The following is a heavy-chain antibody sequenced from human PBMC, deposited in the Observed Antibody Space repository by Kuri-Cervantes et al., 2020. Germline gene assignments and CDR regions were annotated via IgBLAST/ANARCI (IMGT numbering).Heavy chain of an antibody. CDR3: ARGYSYPSSGFDC. J-gene: IGHJ4*02. CDR1: GFTFSSYW. CDR2: IKVDGSEK. V-gene: IGHV3-7*01. D-gene: IGHD5-18*01. Sequence: GESLKISCAASGFTFSSYWMSWVRQAPGKGLEWVANIKVDGSEKNYLDSVKGRFTISSDNAKSSVYLQVNSLRADDTAVYYCARGYSYPSSGFDCWGQGTLVTVSS.